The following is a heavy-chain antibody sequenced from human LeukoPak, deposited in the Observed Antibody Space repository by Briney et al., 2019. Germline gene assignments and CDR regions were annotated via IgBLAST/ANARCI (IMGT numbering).Heavy chain of an antibody. J-gene: IGHJ3*02. CDR2: IYYSGST. CDR3: ARGPPLKTRAFDI. V-gene: IGHV4-59*01. CDR1: GGSFSGYY. Sequence: SETLSLTCAVYGGSFSGYYWSWIRQPPGKGLEWIGYIYYSGSTNYNPSLKSRVTISVDTSKNQFSLKLSSVTAADTAVYYCARGPPLKTRAFDIWGQGTMVTVSS.